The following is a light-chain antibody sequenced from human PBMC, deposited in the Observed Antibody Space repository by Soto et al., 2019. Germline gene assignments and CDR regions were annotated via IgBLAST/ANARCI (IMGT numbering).Light chain of an antibody. CDR2: GAA. Sequence: EIVMTQSPATLSLSPGEIATLSCRALESISNNLAWYQQKPGQAPRLLIYGAATRAAGIPARFSGSGSGTDFTLTISRLEPEDFAVYYCHQYGTSPWTFGQGTRWIS. J-gene: IGKJ1*01. V-gene: IGKV3-20*01. CDR3: HQYGTSPWT. CDR1: ESISNN.